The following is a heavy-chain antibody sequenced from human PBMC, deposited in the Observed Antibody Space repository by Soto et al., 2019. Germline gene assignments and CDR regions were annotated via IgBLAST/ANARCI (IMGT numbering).Heavy chain of an antibody. J-gene: IGHJ2*01. V-gene: IGHV1-3*01. CDR1: GYTFTSNS. D-gene: IGHD6-19*01. CDR3: ARAGYSSGWYHWYFDF. Sequence: ASVKVSCKASGYTFTSNSIGWVRQAPGQRLEWMGWINAGNGNTKYSQKFQGRVIITRDTSASTAYMELSSLRSEDTAVFYCARAGYSSGWYHWYFDFWGRGTLVTVSS. CDR2: INAGNGNT.